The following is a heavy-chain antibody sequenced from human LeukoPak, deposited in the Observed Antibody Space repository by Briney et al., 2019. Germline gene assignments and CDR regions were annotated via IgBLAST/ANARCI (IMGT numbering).Heavy chain of an antibody. Sequence: GGSLRLSCAASGFTFSKYDMYWVRQTTGKGLECVSAIGVGGDTKYTDSVKGRFTISRENGKESLYLHMNSLRAEDTAVYYCVRGGIRLAGLDAFDIWGQGTVVAVCS. J-gene: IGHJ3*02. V-gene: IGHV3-13*01. CDR1: GFTFSKYD. CDR2: IGVGGDT. CDR3: VRGGIRLAGLDAFDI. D-gene: IGHD6-19*01.